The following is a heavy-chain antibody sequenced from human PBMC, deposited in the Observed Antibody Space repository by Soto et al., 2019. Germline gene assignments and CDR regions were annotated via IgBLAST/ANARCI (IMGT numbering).Heavy chain of an antibody. CDR1: GFIFDDYA. D-gene: IGHD2-2*01. Sequence: EVQLVESGGNLVQPGRSLRLSCAASGFIFDDYAMHWVRQPPGKGLEWVSGISWNSGSIGYADSVKGRFTVSRDNAKKSLYFQMNSLRPEDTALYYCAKDSSSSLLYFDSWGQGTRVSVSS. J-gene: IGHJ4*02. CDR2: ISWNSGSI. CDR3: AKDSSSSLLYFDS. V-gene: IGHV3-9*01.